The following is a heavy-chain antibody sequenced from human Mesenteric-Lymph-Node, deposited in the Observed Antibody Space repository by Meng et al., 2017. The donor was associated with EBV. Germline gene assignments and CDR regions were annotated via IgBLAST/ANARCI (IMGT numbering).Heavy chain of an antibody. J-gene: IGHJ4*01. CDR2: ISRSSSSI. D-gene: IGHD3-10*01. Sequence: QVRWVGVGGGLAKPGGSLRLSCAASGFIFSDFDMSWIRQAPGKGLEWVSYISRSSSSIYYADSVKGRFTISRDNAKNSLYLQMNSLRAEDTAVYYCATGTYYWYYDYWGQGTLVTVSS. CDR1: GFIFSDFD. CDR3: ATGTYYWYYDY. V-gene: IGHV3-11*01.